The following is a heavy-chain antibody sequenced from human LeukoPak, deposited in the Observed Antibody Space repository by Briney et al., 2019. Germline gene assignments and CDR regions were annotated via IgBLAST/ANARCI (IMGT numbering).Heavy chain of an antibody. V-gene: IGHV3-74*01. D-gene: IGHD3-16*02. Sequence: GGSLRLSCAASGFTFSSYWMHWVRQAPGKGLVWVSRINSDGSSTSYADSVKGRFTISRDNAKNTLYLQMNSLRAEDTAVYYCAKVAFGGVIGRDYFDYWGQGTLVTVSS. CDR1: GFTFSSYW. CDR3: AKVAFGGVIGRDYFDY. CDR2: INSDGSST. J-gene: IGHJ4*02.